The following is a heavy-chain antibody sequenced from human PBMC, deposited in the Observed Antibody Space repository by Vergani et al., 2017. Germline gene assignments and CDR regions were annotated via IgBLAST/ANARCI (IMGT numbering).Heavy chain of an antibody. CDR1: GGTFSSYA. J-gene: IGHJ6*02. Sequence: QVQLVQSGAEVKKPGSSVKVSCKASGGTFSSYAISWVRQAPGQGLEWMGRIIPIFGTANYAQKFQGRVTITADASTSTAYMELSSLRSEDTAVYYCARDPGIVATVGLLRYYGMDVWGQGTTVTVSS. CDR2: IIPIFGTA. V-gene: IGHV1-69*13. CDR3: ARDPGIVATVGLLRYYGMDV. D-gene: IGHD5-12*01.